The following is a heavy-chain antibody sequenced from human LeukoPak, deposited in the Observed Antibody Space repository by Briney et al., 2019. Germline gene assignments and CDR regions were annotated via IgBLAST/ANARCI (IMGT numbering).Heavy chain of an antibody. CDR2: ISYDGSNK. CDR1: GFTFSSYA. Sequence: PGRSLRLSCAASGFTFSSYAMHWVRQAPGKGLEWVAVISYDGSNKYYADSVKGRFIISRDNSKNTLYLQMNSLRAEDTAVYYCARERYYDSSGYNWDFDYWGQGTLVTVSS. J-gene: IGHJ4*02. D-gene: IGHD3-22*01. V-gene: IGHV3-30-3*01. CDR3: ARERYYDSSGYNWDFDY.